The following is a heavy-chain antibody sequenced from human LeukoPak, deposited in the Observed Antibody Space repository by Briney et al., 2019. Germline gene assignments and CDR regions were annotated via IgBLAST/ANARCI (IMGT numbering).Heavy chain of an antibody. D-gene: IGHD3-10*01. CDR3: AKDPMQWFGELLSDY. CDR1: GFTFSSYW. Sequence: GGSLRLSCAASGFTFSSYWMSWVRQAPGKGLEWVANIKQDGSEKYYVDSVKGRFTISRDNAKNSLYLQMNSLRAEDTAVYYRAKDPMQWFGELLSDYWGQGTLVTVSS. CDR2: IKQDGSEK. J-gene: IGHJ4*02. V-gene: IGHV3-7*03.